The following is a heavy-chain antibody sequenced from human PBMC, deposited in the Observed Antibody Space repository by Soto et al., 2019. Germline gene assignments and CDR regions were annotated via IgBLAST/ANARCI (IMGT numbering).Heavy chain of an antibody. CDR1: GYTFTSYG. V-gene: IGHV1-18*01. CDR2: ISAYNGNT. CDR3: ARDLVVVVPAAMGWFDP. D-gene: IGHD2-2*01. Sequence: ASVKVSCKASGYTFTSYGISWVRQAPGQGLEWMGWISAYNGNTNYAQKLQGRVTMTTDTSTSTAYMELRSLRSDDTAVYYCARDLVVVVPAAMGWFDPWGQGTPVTVSS. J-gene: IGHJ5*02.